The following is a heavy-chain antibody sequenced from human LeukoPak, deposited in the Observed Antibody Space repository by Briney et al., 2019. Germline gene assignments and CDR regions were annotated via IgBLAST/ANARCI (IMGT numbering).Heavy chain of an antibody. D-gene: IGHD3-3*01. CDR1: GGSIRSYY. V-gene: IGHV4-59*01. J-gene: IGHJ4*02. CDR2: IYYTGST. CDR3: QSRFLEWLLEY. Sequence: SETLSLTCTVSGGSIRSYYWSWIRQPPGKGLEWIGYIYYTGSTKYNSSLKSRVTISVDTSKNQFSLKLSSVTAADTAMYYCQSRFLEWLLEYWGQGTLVTVSS.